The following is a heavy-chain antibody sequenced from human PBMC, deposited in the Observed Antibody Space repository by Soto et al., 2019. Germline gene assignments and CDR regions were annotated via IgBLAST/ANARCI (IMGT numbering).Heavy chain of an antibody. CDR2: MNPNSGNT. CDR3: AVGPNVKQQRKHDAFDI. CDR1: GYTFTSYD. D-gene: IGHD6-13*01. V-gene: IGHV1-8*02. J-gene: IGHJ3*02. Sequence: ASVKVSCKASGYTFTSYDINWVRQATGQGLEWMGWMNPNSGNTGYAQKFQGRVTMTRNTSISTAYMELSSLRSEDTTVYYCAVGPNVKQQRKHDAFDIWGQGTMVTVSS.